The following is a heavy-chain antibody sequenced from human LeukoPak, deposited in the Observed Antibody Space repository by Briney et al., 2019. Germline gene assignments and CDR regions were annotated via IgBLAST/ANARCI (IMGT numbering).Heavy chain of an antibody. V-gene: IGHV4-30-4*01. J-gene: IGHJ3*02. D-gene: IGHD1-1*01. CDR3: ARDAGRYNWNDAVAFDI. Sequence: SQTLSLTCTVSGGSISSGDYYWSWIRQPPGKGLEWIGYIYYSGSTYYNPSLKSRVIISVDTSKNQFSLKLSSVTAADTAVYYCARDAGRYNWNDAVAFDIWGQGTMVTVSS. CDR1: GGSISSGDYY. CDR2: IYYSGST.